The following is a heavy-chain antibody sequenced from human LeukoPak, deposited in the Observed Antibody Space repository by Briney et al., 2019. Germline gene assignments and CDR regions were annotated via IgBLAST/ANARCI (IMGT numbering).Heavy chain of an antibody. CDR2: IYYSGST. V-gene: IGHV4-39*07. CDR1: GGSISSSSYY. CDR3: ARDLRVGYYDSSGYYRVSYFDY. D-gene: IGHD3-22*01. Sequence: KPSETLSLTCTVSGGSISSSSYYWGWIRQPPGKGLEWIGSIYYSGSTYYNPSLKSRVTISVDTSKNQFSLKLSSVTAADTAVYYCARDLRVGYYDSSGYYRVSYFDYWGQGTLVTVSS. J-gene: IGHJ4*02.